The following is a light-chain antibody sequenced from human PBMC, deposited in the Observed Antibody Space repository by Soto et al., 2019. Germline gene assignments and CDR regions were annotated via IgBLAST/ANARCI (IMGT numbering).Light chain of an antibody. CDR1: QSVSSSY. Sequence: EIVLTQSPGTLSLSPGERATLSCRVSQSVSSSYLAWYQQKPGQAPRLLIYGASRRATGIPDRFSGSGSGTDFTLTISRLEPEDFAVYYCQQYGSSPQTFGQGTRLEIK. J-gene: IGKJ5*01. CDR3: QQYGSSPQT. CDR2: GAS. V-gene: IGKV3-20*01.